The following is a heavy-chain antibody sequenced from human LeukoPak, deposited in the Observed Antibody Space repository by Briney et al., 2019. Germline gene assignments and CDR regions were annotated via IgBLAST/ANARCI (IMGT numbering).Heavy chain of an antibody. D-gene: IGHD6-13*01. CDR1: GYTFTGYY. CDR3: AREGSIIAAAPDAFDI. V-gene: IGHV1-2*02. CDR2: INPNSGGT. Sequence: ASVKVSCTASGYTFTGYYMHWVRQAPGQGLEWMGWINPNSGGTNYAQKFQGRVTMTRDTSISTAYMELSRLRSDDTAVYYCAREGSIIAAAPDAFDIWGQGTMVTVSS. J-gene: IGHJ3*02.